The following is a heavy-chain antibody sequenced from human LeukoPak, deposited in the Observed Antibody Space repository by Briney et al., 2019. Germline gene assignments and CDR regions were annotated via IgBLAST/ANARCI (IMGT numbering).Heavy chain of an antibody. D-gene: IGHD6-13*01. CDR2: IYYSGST. J-gene: IGHJ3*02. CDR1: GGSISSSSYY. Sequence: NSSETLSLTCTVSGGSISSSSYYWGWIRQPPGKGLEWIGSIYYSGSTYYNPSLKRRVTISVDTSKNQFSLKLSSVTAADTAVYHCARARKQQLYFDAFDIWGQGTMVTVSS. CDR3: ARARKQQLYFDAFDI. V-gene: IGHV4-39*01.